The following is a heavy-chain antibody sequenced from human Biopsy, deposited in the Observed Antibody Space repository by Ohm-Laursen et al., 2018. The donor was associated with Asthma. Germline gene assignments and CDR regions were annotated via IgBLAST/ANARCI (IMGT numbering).Heavy chain of an antibody. V-gene: IGHV1-69*13. Sequence: AASVKVSCKAPGDTFSNFAISWVRQAPGQGLEWLGGIMTVFGTTNYAQKFQGRVTITADESTSTAYMEVTSLRSEDTAIYYCARCQVGYSSGWSLLLKKIYYSGMDVWGQGTAVTVSS. CDR1: GDTFSNFA. D-gene: IGHD6-19*01. CDR2: IMTVFGTT. J-gene: IGHJ6*02. CDR3: ARCQVGYSSGWSLLLKKIYYSGMDV.